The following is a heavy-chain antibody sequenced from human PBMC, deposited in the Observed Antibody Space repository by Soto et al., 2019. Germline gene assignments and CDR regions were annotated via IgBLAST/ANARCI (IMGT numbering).Heavy chain of an antibody. V-gene: IGHV3-7*01. J-gene: IGHJ4*02. CDR2: IKQDGSEK. CDR1: GFSFSSYW. Sequence: GGSLRLSCAASGFSFSSYWMSWARQAPGKGLEWVANIKQDGSEKNYVESVKGRFTISRDNAENSLYLQMNSLRAEDTAVYYCASTNSLDYWGQGTLVTVSS. CDR3: ASTNSLDY. D-gene: IGHD1-1*01.